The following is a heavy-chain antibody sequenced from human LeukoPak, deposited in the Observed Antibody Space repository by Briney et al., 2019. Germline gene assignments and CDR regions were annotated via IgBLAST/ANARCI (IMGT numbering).Heavy chain of an antibody. CDR2: IYYTGST. Sequence: PSGTLSLTCTVSGGSINTSSYYWGWIRQPPGKGLEWIGSIYYTGSTYYNPSLKSPATVSADTSKNQLSLKLSSVTAPDTAVYYCLRQWPSESKRSDYWGQGTLVTVSS. V-gene: IGHV4-39*01. CDR3: LRQWPSESKRSDY. J-gene: IGHJ4*02. D-gene: IGHD5-12*01. CDR1: GGSINTSSYY.